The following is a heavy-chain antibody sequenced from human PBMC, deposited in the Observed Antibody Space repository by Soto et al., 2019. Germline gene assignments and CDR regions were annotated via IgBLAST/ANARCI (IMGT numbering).Heavy chain of an antibody. CDR1: GGSISSGGYY. D-gene: IGHD3-3*01. CDR2: IYYSGST. J-gene: IGHJ4*02. Sequence: QVQLQESGPGLVKPSQTLSLTCTVSGGSISSGGYYWSWIRQHPGKGLEWIGYIYYSGSTSYNPSRKSRVTLSVDTSKNQLTLKLSSVTAADTAVYYCARGVLEGRFLEWLQSSCDYWGQGTLVTVSS. V-gene: IGHV4-31*03. CDR3: ARGVLEGRFLEWLQSSCDY.